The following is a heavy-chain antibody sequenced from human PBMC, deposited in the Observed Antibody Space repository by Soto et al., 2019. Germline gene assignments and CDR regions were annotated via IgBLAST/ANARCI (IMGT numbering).Heavy chain of an antibody. D-gene: IGHD3-22*01. CDR2: IYYSGST. CDR3: ARVSFGYDSSGSSRQELDGWFDP. CDR1: GGSISSGGYY. Sequence: PSETLSLTCTVSGGSISSGGYYWSWIRQHPGKGLEWIGYIYYSGSTYYNPSLKSRVTISVDTSKNQFSLKLSSVTAADTAVYYCARVSFGYDSSGSSRQELDGWFDPWGQGTLVTVSS. V-gene: IGHV4-31*03. J-gene: IGHJ5*02.